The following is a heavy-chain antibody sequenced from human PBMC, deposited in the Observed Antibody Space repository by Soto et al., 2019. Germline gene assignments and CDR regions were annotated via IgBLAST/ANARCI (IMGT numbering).Heavy chain of an antibody. CDR1: GFCFRGYG. V-gene: IGHV3-30*18. CDR3: AKGPDIVVTTASLAYFDY. D-gene: IGHD5-12*01. J-gene: IGHJ4*02. Sequence: GGTLRLSCAASGFCFRGYGMRWVRQAPGKGLEWVAIISYDGSNEFYADSVKGRVTISRDNAKNTLYQQVNSLRPEDTAVYYCAKGPDIVVTTASLAYFDYWGQGARVTVSS. CDR2: ISYDGSNE.